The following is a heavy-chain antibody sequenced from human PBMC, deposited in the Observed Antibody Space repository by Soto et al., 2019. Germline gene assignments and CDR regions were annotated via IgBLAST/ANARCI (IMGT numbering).Heavy chain of an antibody. V-gene: IGHV4-39*01. CDR3: ARHASYDSVWGKSDGSDY. CDR1: GGSISSNSYY. CDR2: MYYSGAT. Sequence: QLQLQESGPGLVKPSETLSLTCTVSGGSISSNSYYWDWIRQPPGKGLEWIGSMYYSGATYHNPSLQSRVTISVDTSKNKCPLHLSSVTAADTAVYYFARHASYDSVWGKSDGSDYWGQGTLVTVSS. J-gene: IGHJ4*02. D-gene: IGHD3-16*01.